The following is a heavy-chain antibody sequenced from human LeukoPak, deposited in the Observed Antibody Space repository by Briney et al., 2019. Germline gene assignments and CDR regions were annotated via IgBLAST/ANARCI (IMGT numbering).Heavy chain of an antibody. D-gene: IGHD3-22*01. CDR1: GFTFSRYW. Sequence: ETGGSLRLSCAASGFTFSRYWMSWVRQAPGKGLEWVSSISSSSSYIYYADSVKGRFTISRDNAKNSLYLQMNSLRAEDMAVYYCARDLPDYYDSSGYPPFYWGQGTLVTVSS. J-gene: IGHJ4*02. CDR2: ISSSSSYI. V-gene: IGHV3-21*01. CDR3: ARDLPDYYDSSGYPPFY.